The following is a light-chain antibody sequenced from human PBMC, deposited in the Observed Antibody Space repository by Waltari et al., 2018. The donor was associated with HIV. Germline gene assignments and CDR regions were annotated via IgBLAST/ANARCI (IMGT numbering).Light chain of an antibody. CDR2: SAV. CDR3: QQADSFPHT. V-gene: IGKV1-12*01. Sequence: DIQMAQSPSSVTGSVGDRVVITCRASQNIGSSLAWYRHQPGKGPKLLIFSAVKLESGVSPRFVGSGSGTDFTLSIFRLKTEDSATYFCQQADSFPHTFGGGTKV. CDR1: QNIGSS. J-gene: IGKJ4*01.